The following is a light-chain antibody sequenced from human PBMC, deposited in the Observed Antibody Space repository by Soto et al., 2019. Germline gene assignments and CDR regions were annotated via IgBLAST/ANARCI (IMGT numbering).Light chain of an antibody. J-gene: IGLJ2*01. CDR1: SSNVGSSNF. CDR3: CSYAGGHVL. V-gene: IGLV2-23*01. CDR2: EGT. Sequence: QSVLTQPASVSGSPGQSITISCTGTSSNVGSSNFVSWYQQHPGKAPKLMIYEGTKRPSGVSNRFSGSKSGNTASLTISGLQAEDEADYYCCSYAGGHVLFGGGTKLTVL.